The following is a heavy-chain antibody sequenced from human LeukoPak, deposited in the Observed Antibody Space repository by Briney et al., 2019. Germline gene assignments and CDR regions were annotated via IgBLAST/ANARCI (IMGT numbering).Heavy chain of an antibody. J-gene: IGHJ4*02. CDR1: GFTFSSYS. V-gene: IGHV3-48*04. D-gene: IGHD5-24*01. CDR2: ISSSSSTI. Sequence: GGSLRLSCAAFGFTFSSYSMNWVRQAPGKGLEWVSYISSSSSTIYYADSVKGRFTISRDNAKNSLYLQMNSLRAEDTAVYYCARGQRWLPIPFDYWGQGTLVTVSS. CDR3: ARGQRWLPIPFDY.